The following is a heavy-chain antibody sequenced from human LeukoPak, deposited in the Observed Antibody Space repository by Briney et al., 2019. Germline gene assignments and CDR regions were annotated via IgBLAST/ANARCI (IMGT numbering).Heavy chain of an antibody. V-gene: IGHV1-69*05. CDR1: GGTFSSYA. CDR2: IIPIFGTA. D-gene: IGHD3-22*01. J-gene: IGHJ6*03. Sequence: SVKVSCKASGGTFSSYAISWVRQAPGQGLEWMGRIIPIFGTANYAQKFQGRVTITTDESTSTAYMELSSLRSEDTAVYYCASGGYGNYYYYMDVWGKGTTVTVSS. CDR3: ASGGYGNYYYYMDV.